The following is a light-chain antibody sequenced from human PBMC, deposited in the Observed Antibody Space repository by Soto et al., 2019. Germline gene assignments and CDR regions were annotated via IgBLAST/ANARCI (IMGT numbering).Light chain of an antibody. J-gene: IGLJ2*01. Sequence: QSVLTQPPSASGSPGQSVTISCTGTSSDVGGYNYVSWYQQHPGKAPKLMISEVSKRPSGVPDRFSGSKSGNTASLTVSGLQAEDEADYYCRSFAGNHNLVFGGGTKVTVL. CDR1: SSDVGGYNY. CDR2: EVS. CDR3: RSFAGNHNLV. V-gene: IGLV2-8*01.